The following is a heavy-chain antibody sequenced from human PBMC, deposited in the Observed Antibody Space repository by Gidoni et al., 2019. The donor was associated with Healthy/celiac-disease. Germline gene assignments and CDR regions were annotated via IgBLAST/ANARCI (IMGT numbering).Heavy chain of an antibody. CDR2: ISGSGGST. V-gene: IGHV3-23*01. CDR3: AKWKLDDGVDYYYYGMDV. CDR1: GFTFSSYA. J-gene: IGHJ6*02. D-gene: IGHD2-8*01. Sequence: EVQLLESGGGLVQPGGSLRLSCAASGFTFSSYAMSWVRQAPGKGLEWVSAISGSGGSTYYADSVKGRFTISRDNSKNTLYLQMNSLRAEDTAVYYCAKWKLDDGVDYYYYGMDVWGQGTTVTVSS.